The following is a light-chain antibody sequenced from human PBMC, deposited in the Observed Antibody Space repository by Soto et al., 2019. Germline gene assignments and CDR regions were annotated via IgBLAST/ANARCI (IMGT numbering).Light chain of an antibody. J-gene: IGKJ4*01. CDR1: QTISSW. CDR3: LQHNSYPLT. CDR2: DAS. Sequence: DIQLTQSPSFLSASVGDRVTITCRASQTISSWLAWYQQKPGKAPKLLIYDASNLQSGVPSRFSGSGSGTDFTLTISSLQPEDFATYYCLQHNSYPLTFGGGTKVDIK. V-gene: IGKV1-5*01.